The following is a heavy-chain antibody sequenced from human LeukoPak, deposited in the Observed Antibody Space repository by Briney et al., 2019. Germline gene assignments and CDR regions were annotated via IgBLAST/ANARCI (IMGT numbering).Heavy chain of an antibody. CDR1: GGSFSGYY. D-gene: IGHD6-19*01. V-gene: IGHV4-34*01. Sequence: SETLSLTCAVYGGSFSGYYWSWIRQPPGKGLEWIGEINHSGSTNYNPSLKSRVTISVDTFKNQFSLKLSSVTAADTAVYYCARGIAVAGTGFDYWGQGTLVTVSS. J-gene: IGHJ4*02. CDR2: INHSGST. CDR3: ARGIAVAGTGFDY.